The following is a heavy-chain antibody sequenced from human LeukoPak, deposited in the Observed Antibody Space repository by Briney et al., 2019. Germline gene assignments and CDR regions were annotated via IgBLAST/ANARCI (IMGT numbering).Heavy chain of an antibody. D-gene: IGHD3-9*01. CDR1: GGSISSSSYY. V-gene: IGHV4-39*07. CDR2: IYYSGST. J-gene: IGHJ4*02. Sequence: SETLSLTCTVSGGSISSSSYYWGWIRQPPGKGLEWIGSIYYSGSTYYNPSLKSRVTISVDTSKNQFSLKLSSVTAADTAVYYCARGSGVLYYDILTAHQPGNFDYWGQGTLVTVSS. CDR3: ARGSGVLYYDILTAHQPGNFDY.